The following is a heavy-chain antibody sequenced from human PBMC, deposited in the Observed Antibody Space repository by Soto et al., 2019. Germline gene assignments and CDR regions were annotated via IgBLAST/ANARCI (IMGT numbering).Heavy chain of an antibody. CDR3: ATTPSYYYDSRTLFDY. CDR2: FDPEDGET. V-gene: IGHV1-24*01. CDR1: GYTLTELS. D-gene: IGHD3-22*01. J-gene: IGHJ4*02. Sequence: QVQLVQSGAEVKKPGASVKVSCKVSGYTLTELSMHWVRQAPGKGLEWMGGFDPEDGETIYAQKFQGRVTMTEDTSTDTAYMELSSLRSEDTAVSYCATTPSYYYDSRTLFDYWGQGTLVTVSS.